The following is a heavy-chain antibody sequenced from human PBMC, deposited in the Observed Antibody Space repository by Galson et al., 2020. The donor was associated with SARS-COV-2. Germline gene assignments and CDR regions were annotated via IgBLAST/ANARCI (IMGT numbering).Heavy chain of an antibody. CDR3: ARHGASSGWDEGIDY. J-gene: IGHJ4*02. CDR2: IYPDEPYT. V-gene: IGHV5-51*01. Sequence: GESLKISCRTSGYSFTNYWIGWVRQMPGKGLEWMGIIYPDEPYTIYSPSFRGQVTISADKSISTAFLQWRSLKASDTAIYYCARHGASSGWDEGIDYWGQGTLVTVSS. CDR1: GYSFTNYW. D-gene: IGHD6-19*01.